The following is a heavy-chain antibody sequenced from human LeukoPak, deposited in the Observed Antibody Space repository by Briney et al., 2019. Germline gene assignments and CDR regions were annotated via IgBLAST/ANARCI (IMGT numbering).Heavy chain of an antibody. Sequence: GESLKISCKASGFRFTNYWTGWVRQMPGKGRECMGIIYPADSDTRYSPSFQGQVTISADKSITTAYLQWSSLKASDTAMYYCAGVRGIIGSYGMDVWGQGTTVTVSS. CDR2: IYPADSDT. V-gene: IGHV5-51*01. D-gene: IGHD3-10*01. CDR3: AGVRGIIGSYGMDV. J-gene: IGHJ6*02. CDR1: GFRFTNYW.